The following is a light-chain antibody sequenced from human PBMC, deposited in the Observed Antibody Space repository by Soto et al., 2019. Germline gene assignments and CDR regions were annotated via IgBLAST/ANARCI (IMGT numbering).Light chain of an antibody. Sequence: QSVLTQPPSASGSPGQSVTISCTGTSSDIGGYNYVSWYQQRPGKVPKVIIYEVTKRPSGVPDRFSGSKSGNTASLTVSGLQAEDEADYFSSSYANNNNILVFGTGTKVTVL. CDR3: SSYANNNNILV. V-gene: IGLV2-8*01. J-gene: IGLJ1*01. CDR1: SSDIGGYNY. CDR2: EVT.